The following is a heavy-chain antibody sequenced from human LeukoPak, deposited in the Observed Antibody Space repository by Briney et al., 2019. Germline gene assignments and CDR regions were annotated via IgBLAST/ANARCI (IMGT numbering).Heavy chain of an antibody. Sequence: GGSLRLSCAASGFSFDDFAMSWVRQVPGKGLEYVSGISRSGRATGYGDSVKGRFTISRDNAKNSLYLQMTSLRAEDTALYHCARVPGSHYYYYMDVWGKGTAVTVSS. CDR2: ISRSGRAT. CDR1: GFSFDDFA. J-gene: IGHJ6*03. V-gene: IGHV3-20*01. CDR3: ARVPGSHYYYYMDV.